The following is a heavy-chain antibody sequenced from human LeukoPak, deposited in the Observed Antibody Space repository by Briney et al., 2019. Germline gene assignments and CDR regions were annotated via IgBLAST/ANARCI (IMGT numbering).Heavy chain of an antibody. CDR2: ISAYNGNT. Sequence: GASVNVSCTASGYTFTSYGISWVRQAPGQGLEWMGWISAYNGNTNYAQKLQGRVTMTTDTSTSTAYMELRSLRSDDTAVYYCARDYTVTKPFDYWGQRTLVTVSS. CDR3: ARDYTVTKPFDY. CDR1: GYTFTSYG. J-gene: IGHJ4*02. V-gene: IGHV1-18*01. D-gene: IGHD4-17*01.